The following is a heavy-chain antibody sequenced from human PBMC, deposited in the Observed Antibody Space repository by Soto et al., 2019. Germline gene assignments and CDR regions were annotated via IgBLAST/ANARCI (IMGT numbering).Heavy chain of an antibody. J-gene: IGHJ5*02. V-gene: IGHV4-34*01. CDR3: ARHFWSGFYRFDP. D-gene: IGHD3-3*02. CDR1: GGSFSGYY. CDR2: INHSGST. Sequence: SETLSLTCAVYGGSFSGYYWSWIRQPPGRGLEWIGEINHSGSTNYNPSLKSRVTISVDTSKNQFSLKLSSVTAADTAVYYCARHFWSGFYRFDPWGQGTLVTVSS.